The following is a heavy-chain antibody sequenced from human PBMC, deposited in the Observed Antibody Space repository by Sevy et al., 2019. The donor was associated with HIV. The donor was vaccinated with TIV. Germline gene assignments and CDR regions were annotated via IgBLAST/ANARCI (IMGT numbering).Heavy chain of an antibody. Sequence: GGSLRLSCAASGFTFSSYSMNWVRQAPGKGLEWVSSISSSSSYIYYADSVKGPFTISRDNSKNTLYLQMNSLRGNDTAVYYCARVAVSYCTNDCYHRFDYWGPGALVTVSS. CDR2: ISSSSSYI. CDR1: GFTFSSYS. D-gene: IGHD2-8*01. J-gene: IGHJ4*02. CDR3: ARVAVSYCTNDCYHRFDY. V-gene: IGHV3-21*01.